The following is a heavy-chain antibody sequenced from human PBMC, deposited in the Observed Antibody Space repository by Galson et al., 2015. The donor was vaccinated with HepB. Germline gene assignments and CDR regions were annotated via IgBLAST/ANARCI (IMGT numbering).Heavy chain of an antibody. V-gene: IGHV1-18*04. CDR2: ISANSGDK. D-gene: IGHD2-21*02. CDR1: GYSFTNHG. Sequence: SVKVPCTASGYSFTNHGINWVRQAPGKGLEWMGRISANSGDKKYAQNLQGRFTMTRDNSTSTAYLELRGLRADDTAAYYCARGRDCLFDYWGQGTLVTVSS. J-gene: IGHJ4*02. CDR3: ARGRDCLFDY.